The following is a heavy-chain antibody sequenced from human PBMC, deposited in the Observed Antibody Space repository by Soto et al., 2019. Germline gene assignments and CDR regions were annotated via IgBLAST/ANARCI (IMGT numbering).Heavy chain of an antibody. J-gene: IGHJ4*02. V-gene: IGHV4-39*01. CDR1: GGSISSSSYY. Sequence: SETLSLTCTVSGGSISSSSYYWGWIRQPPGKGLEWIGSIYYSGSTYYNPSLKSRVTISVDTSKNQFSLKLSSVTAADTAVYYCARVGRGPCWGQGTLVTVAS. CDR2: IYYSGST. CDR3: ARVGRGPC. D-gene: IGHD3-10*01.